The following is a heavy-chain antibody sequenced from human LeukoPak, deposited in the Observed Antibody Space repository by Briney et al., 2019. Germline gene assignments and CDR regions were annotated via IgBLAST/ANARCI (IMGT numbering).Heavy chain of an antibody. Sequence: PSETLSLTCAVSGGSISSGGYSWSWIRQPPGKGLEWIGYIYHSGSTYYNPSLKSRVTISVDTSKNQFSLKLSSVTAADTAVYYCARQVIAVDKYYFDYWGQGTLVTVSS. V-gene: IGHV4-30-2*01. CDR3: ARQVIAVDKYYFDY. CDR2: IYHSGST. J-gene: IGHJ4*02. D-gene: IGHD6-19*01. CDR1: GGSISSGGYS.